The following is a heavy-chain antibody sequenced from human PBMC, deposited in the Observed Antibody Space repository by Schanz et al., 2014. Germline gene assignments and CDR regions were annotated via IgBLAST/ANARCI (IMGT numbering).Heavy chain of an antibody. J-gene: IGHJ4*02. CDR1: GFTFSNHA. V-gene: IGHV3-7*01. Sequence: EVQLLESGGGLVQPGGSLRLSCAASGFTFSNHAMSWVRQAPGKGLEWVANIKQDGIEKYYVDSVKGRFTISRDNAKNSLYLQMNSLTADDTAVYYCARDKGGYYPFDYWGRGTLVTVSS. CDR2: IKQDGIEK. CDR3: ARDKGGYYPFDY. D-gene: IGHD3-3*01.